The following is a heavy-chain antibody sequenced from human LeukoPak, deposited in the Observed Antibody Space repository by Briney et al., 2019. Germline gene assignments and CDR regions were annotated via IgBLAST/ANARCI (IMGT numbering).Heavy chain of an antibody. CDR2: INHSRNT. CDR3: ARPSSRYFGSRSYRKFYFDY. J-gene: IGHJ4*02. D-gene: IGHD3-10*01. V-gene: IGHV4-34*01. CDR1: GGSFSGYY. Sequence: PSETLSLTCAVYGGSFSGYYWTWIRQPPGKGLEWVGEINHSRNTNYSPSLKSRATISVDTSKNQFSLTLSSVTAADTAVYYCARPSSRYFGSRSYRKFYFDYWGQGTLVIVSS.